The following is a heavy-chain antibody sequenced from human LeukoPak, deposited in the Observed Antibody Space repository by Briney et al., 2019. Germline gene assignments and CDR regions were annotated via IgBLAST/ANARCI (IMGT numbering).Heavy chain of an antibody. Sequence: GGSLRLSCAASGFTFSSYAMSWVRQAPGKGLEWVSAISGSGGSTYYADSVKGRFTISRDNSKNTLYLQMNSLRAEDTAIYYCAKVYSSSWYPDAFDIWGQGTMVTVSS. V-gene: IGHV3-23*01. CDR3: AKVYSSSWYPDAFDI. CDR1: GFTFSSYA. J-gene: IGHJ3*02. D-gene: IGHD6-13*01. CDR2: ISGSGGST.